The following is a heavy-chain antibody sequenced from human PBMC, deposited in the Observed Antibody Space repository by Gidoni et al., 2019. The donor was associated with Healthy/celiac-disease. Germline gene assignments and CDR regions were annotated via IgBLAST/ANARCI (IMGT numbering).Heavy chain of an antibody. CDR1: GGSFSGYY. CDR3: ARRYSSSSRDFDY. V-gene: IGHV4-34*01. D-gene: IGHD6-6*01. J-gene: IGHJ4*02. CDR2: INHSGST. Sequence: QVQLQQWGAGLLKPSETLSLTCAVYGGSFSGYYWSWIRQPPGKGLEWIGEINHSGSTNYNPSLKSRVTISVDTSKNQFSLKLSSVTAADTAVYYCARRYSSSSRDFDYWGQGTLVTVSS.